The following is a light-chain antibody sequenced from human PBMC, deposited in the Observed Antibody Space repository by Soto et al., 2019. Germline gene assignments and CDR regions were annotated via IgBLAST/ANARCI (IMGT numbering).Light chain of an antibody. CDR3: QQYNNWPPYT. V-gene: IGKV3-15*01. CDR1: QSVSSN. Sequence: EIVMTQSPATLSVSPGERATLSCRASQSVSSNLAWYQQKPGQAPRLLIYGASTRATGIPARFSGSGSGTEFTLTISSLQSEHFALYYCQQYNNWPPYTFGKGTKLEIK. J-gene: IGKJ2*01. CDR2: GAS.